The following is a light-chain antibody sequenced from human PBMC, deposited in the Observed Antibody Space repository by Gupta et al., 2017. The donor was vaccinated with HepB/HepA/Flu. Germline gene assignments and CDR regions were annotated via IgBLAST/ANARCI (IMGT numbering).Light chain of an antibody. V-gene: IGLV1-40*01. Sequence: QSVLTQPPAVSGAPGQIVTIACTGNSSNIGAGYDVHWYQQLPGTAPKLLIYGNSNRPSGVPDRFSGSKSGTSASLAITGLQAEDEADYYCQSYDSSLSGSYVFGTGTKVTVL. CDR3: QSYDSSLSGSYV. J-gene: IGLJ1*01. CDR1: SSNIGAGYD. CDR2: GNS.